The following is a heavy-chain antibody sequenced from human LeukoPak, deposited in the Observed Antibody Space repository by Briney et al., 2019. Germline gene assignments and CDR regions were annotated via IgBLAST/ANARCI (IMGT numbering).Heavy chain of an antibody. V-gene: IGHV3-23*01. CDR2: ISDSGGNT. CDR3: AKGLGDYDISTYFDY. CDR1: GFTISNYA. J-gene: IGHJ4*02. D-gene: IGHD3-9*01. Sequence: GGSLRLSCAASGFTISNYAMSWVRQAPGKGLEWVSGISDSGGNTYYADSVKGRFTISRDNSKNTLYLQVNSLGAEDTAVYYCAKGLGDYDISTYFDYWGQGTLVTVSS.